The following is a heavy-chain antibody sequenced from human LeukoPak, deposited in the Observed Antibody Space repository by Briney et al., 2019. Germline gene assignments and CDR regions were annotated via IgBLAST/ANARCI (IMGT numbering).Heavy chain of an antibody. J-gene: IGHJ4*02. Sequence: PSETLSLTCSVSGGSITSYYWSWIRQPPGKGLEWIGHVSDGGRTNYSPSLRSRVSISVDTSKNQFSLKLSSVTAADTAVYYCARAAYVLRFLEWLRKYYFDYWGQGTLVTVSS. CDR1: GGSITSYY. CDR2: VSDGGRT. V-gene: IGHV4-59*12. CDR3: ARAAYVLRFLEWLRKYYFDY. D-gene: IGHD3-3*01.